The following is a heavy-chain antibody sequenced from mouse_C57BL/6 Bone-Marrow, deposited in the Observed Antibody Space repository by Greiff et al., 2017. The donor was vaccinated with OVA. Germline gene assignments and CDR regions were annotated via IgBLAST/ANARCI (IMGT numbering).Heavy chain of an antibody. CDR1: GFTFSSYG. V-gene: IGHV5-6*01. CDR2: ISSGGSYT. D-gene: IGHD2-2*01. Sequence: DVQLVESGGDLVKPGGSLKLSCAASGFTFSSYGMSWVRQTPDKRLEWVATISSGGSYTYYPDSVQGRFPISRDNAKNTLYLQMSSLKSEDTAMYYCARRRVTTGYYFDYWGQGTTLTVSS. CDR3: ARRRVTTGYYFDY. J-gene: IGHJ2*01.